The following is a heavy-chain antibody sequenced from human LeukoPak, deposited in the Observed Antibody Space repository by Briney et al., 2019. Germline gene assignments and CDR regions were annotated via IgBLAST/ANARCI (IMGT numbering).Heavy chain of an antibody. CDR3: ATPERGYSGYDFGS. J-gene: IGHJ4*02. CDR2: INPNSGGT. Sequence: GASVRVSCKASGYTFTGYYMHWVRPAPGQGLEWMGWINPNSGGTNYAQKFQGRVTMTRDTSISTAYMELSRLRSDDTAVYYCATPERGYSGYDFGSWGQGTLVTVSS. CDR1: GYTFTGYY. V-gene: IGHV1-2*02. D-gene: IGHD5-12*01.